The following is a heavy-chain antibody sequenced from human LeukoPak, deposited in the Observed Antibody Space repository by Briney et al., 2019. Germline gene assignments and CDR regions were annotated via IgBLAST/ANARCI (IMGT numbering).Heavy chain of an antibody. J-gene: IGHJ4*02. Sequence: ETLSLTCTVSGGSISSDSHYWGWIRQAPGKGLEWVSGISGSGDSTYYADSVKGRFTISRDNSKNTLYLQMNSLRAEDTAVYYCATWDYSSSWYYFDYWGQGTLVTVSS. V-gene: IGHV3-23*01. CDR2: ISGSGDST. CDR1: GGSISSDSHY. D-gene: IGHD6-13*01. CDR3: ATWDYSSSWYYFDY.